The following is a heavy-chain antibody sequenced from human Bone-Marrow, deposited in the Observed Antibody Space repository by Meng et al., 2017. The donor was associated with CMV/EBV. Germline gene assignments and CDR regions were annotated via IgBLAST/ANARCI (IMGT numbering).Heavy chain of an antibody. CDR1: GYTFTGYY. CDR2: INPNSGGT. CDR3: ARQEWDLLGPLVD. J-gene: IGHJ4*02. Sequence: ASVKVSRKASGYTFTGYYMHWVRQAPGQGLEWMGWINPNSGGTNYAQKFQGRVTMTRDTSISTAYMELSRLRSDDTAVYYGARQEWDLLGPLVDWGQGTLVTVSS. V-gene: IGHV1-2*02. D-gene: IGHD1-26*01.